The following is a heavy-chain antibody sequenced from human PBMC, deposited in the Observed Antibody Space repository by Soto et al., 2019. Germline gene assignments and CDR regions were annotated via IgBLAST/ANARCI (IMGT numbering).Heavy chain of an antibody. CDR1: GGSFNRHT. Sequence: QVQLVQSGAEVRKPGSSVRVSCKASGGSFNRHTISWVRQAPGQGLEWMGGIIPIFGTANHAQKFQGRVTIIADESTSTVYMELSSLRSDDTAVYYCARGYYDISARSYFDNWGQGTLVTVSS. CDR3: ARGYYDISARSYFDN. CDR2: IIPIFGTA. J-gene: IGHJ4*02. D-gene: IGHD3-22*01. V-gene: IGHV1-69*01.